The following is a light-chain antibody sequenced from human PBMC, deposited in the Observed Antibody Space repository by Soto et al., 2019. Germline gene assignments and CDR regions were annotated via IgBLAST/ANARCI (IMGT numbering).Light chain of an antibody. J-gene: IGKJ2*01. Sequence: AIRMTQSPSSFSASTGDRVTITCRASQGISSYLAWYQQKPGKAPKLLIYAASTLQSGVPSRFSGSGSGTDFTLPISCLQSEDFATYSCQQYYSYPPTFGQGTKLEIK. CDR3: QQYYSYPPT. CDR2: AAS. V-gene: IGKV1-8*01. CDR1: QGISSY.